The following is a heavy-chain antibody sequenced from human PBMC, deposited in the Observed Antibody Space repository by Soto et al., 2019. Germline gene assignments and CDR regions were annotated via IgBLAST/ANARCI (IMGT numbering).Heavy chain of an antibody. CDR2: ISAYNGNI. Sequence: QVQLVQSGGEVKKPGASVKVSCKASAYTFTHYGISWVRQAPGQGLERMGCISAYNGNINYAQKLRGRVTMTTATATGSAVLEVRSLISDEKAVDYCARCGTSWTLREFDSWGQGTLVTVSS. V-gene: IGHV1-18*01. CDR3: ARCGTSWTLREFDS. D-gene: IGHD6-13*01. J-gene: IGHJ4*02. CDR1: AYTFTHYG.